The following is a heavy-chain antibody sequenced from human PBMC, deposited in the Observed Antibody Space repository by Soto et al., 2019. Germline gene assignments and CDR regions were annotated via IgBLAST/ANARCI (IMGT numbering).Heavy chain of an antibody. Sequence: QPGGSLRLSCAASGFTFSSYGMHWVRQAPCKGLEWVAVICYDGSNKYYADSVKGRFTISRDNSKNTLYLQMNSLRAEDTAVYYCAREGCTYGMDVWGQGTTVTVSS. CDR3: AREGCTYGMDV. D-gene: IGHD2-8*01. J-gene: IGHJ6*02. V-gene: IGHV3-33*01. CDR2: ICYDGSNK. CDR1: GFTFSSYG.